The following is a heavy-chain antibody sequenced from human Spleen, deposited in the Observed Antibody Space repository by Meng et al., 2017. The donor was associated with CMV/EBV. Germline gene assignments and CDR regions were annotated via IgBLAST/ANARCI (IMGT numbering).Heavy chain of an antibody. D-gene: IGHD4/OR15-4a*01. CDR3: AREQYGGNTYAFDF. Sequence: ASVKVSCKASGYTFTAYYIHWVRQAPGQGLEWMGWINPNNGDTNYARNFQGRVTMTRDTSMTTVYMELARLTSDDTAVYFCAREQYGGNTYAFDFWGQGTMVTVSS. CDR1: GYTFTAYY. V-gene: IGHV1-2*02. J-gene: IGHJ3*01. CDR2: INPNNGDT.